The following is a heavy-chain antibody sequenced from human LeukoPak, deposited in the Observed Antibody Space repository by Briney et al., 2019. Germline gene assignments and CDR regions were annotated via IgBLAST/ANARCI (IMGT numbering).Heavy chain of an antibody. V-gene: IGHV3-11*01. J-gene: IGHJ3*02. CDR1: GFTFSDYY. Sequence: PGGSLRLSCAASGFTFSDYYMSWIRQAPGKGLEWVAHISSSATSLYSADSVKGRFTISRDNAKNSLYLQMDSLRAEDTAVYYCVRKQIRVWAFDIWGQGTMVTVSS. CDR2: ISSSATSL. CDR3: VRKQIRVWAFDI.